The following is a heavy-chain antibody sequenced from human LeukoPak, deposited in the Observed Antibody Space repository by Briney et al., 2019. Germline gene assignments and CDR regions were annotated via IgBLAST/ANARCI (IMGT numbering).Heavy chain of an antibody. J-gene: IGHJ6*03. D-gene: IGHD1-20*01. CDR1: GGSISSNSYY. V-gene: IGHV4-39*01. CDR2: IYYSGST. CDR3: ARGRYNWKRDYYYMDV. Sequence: SETLSLTCAVSGGSISSNSYYWGWIRQPPGKGLEWIGSIYYSGSTYYNPSLKSRVTISVDTSKNQFSLKLSSVTAADTAVYYCARGRYNWKRDYYYMDVWGKGTTVTVSS.